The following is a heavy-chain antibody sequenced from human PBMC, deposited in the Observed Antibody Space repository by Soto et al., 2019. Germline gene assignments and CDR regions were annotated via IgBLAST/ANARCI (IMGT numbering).Heavy chain of an antibody. V-gene: IGHV4-34*01. D-gene: IGHD2-2*01. Sequence: QVQLQQWGAGLLKPSETLSLTCAVYGGSFSGYYWSWIRQPQGKGLEWIGEINHSGSTNYNPSLKSLVTITVDTSKNQCSLKLGAVTAADTAVDYFASLYIVVVPAATTHPWGQGTLVTVSS. CDR1: GGSFSGYY. CDR2: INHSGST. J-gene: IGHJ5*02. CDR3: ASLYIVVVPAATTHP.